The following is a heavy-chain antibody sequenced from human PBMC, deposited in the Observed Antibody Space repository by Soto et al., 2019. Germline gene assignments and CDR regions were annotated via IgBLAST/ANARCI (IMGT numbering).Heavy chain of an antibody. CDR2: IYHSGST. J-gene: IGHJ6*02. V-gene: IGHV4-30-2*01. Sequence: QLQLQESGSGLVKPSQTLSLTCAVSGGSISSGGYSWSWIRQPPGKGLEWIGYIYHSGSTYYNPSLKSRVTISVDRSKNQFSLKLSAVTAADTAVYYCARANWNYFYGRDVWGQGTTVTVSS. D-gene: IGHD1-1*01. CDR3: ARANWNYFYGRDV. CDR1: GGSISSGGYS.